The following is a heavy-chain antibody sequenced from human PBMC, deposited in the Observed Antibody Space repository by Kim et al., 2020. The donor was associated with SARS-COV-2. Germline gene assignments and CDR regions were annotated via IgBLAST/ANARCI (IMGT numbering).Heavy chain of an antibody. CDR3: ARAGRQWLVRPIVREFDY. Sequence: SETLSLTCAVYGGSFSGYYWSWIRQRPGKGLEWKGEINHSGSSNYNPTLKSRVTITVDTYKNQFSLKLSSGTAADTAVYYCARAGRQWLVRPIVREFDYWGQGTLVTVSS. CDR1: GGSFSGYY. CDR2: INHSGSS. V-gene: IGHV4-34*01. D-gene: IGHD6-19*01. J-gene: IGHJ4*02.